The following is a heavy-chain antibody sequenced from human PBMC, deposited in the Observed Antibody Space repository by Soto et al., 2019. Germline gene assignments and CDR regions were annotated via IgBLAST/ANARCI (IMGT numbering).Heavy chain of an antibody. CDR2: ITYSGTT. V-gene: IGHV4-59*11. CDR3: ASMPITVPYYFEF. J-gene: IGHJ4*02. D-gene: IGHD4-17*01. CDR1: TDSLVHHF. Sequence: SETLSLTCSVSTDSLVHHFWSWIRQPPGKGLEWIGYITYSGTTSFNPTLESRVTLSGPTSENQFSLRLSAVTAADTAVYYCASMPITVPYYFEFWGQGIPITVSS.